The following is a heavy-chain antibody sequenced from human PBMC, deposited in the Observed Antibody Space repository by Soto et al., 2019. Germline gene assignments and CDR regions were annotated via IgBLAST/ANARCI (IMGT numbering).Heavy chain of an antibody. CDR3: AREIRFSIYYFDY. D-gene: IGHD3-3*01. V-gene: IGHV3-48*01. J-gene: IGHJ4*02. CDR2: ISSSSSTI. Sequence: QSGGSLRLSCAASGFTFSSYSMNWVRQAPGKGLEWVSYISSSSSTIYYADSVKGRFTISRDNAKNSLYLQMNSLRAEDTAVYYCAREIRFSIYYFDYWGQGTLVTVSS. CDR1: GFTFSSYS.